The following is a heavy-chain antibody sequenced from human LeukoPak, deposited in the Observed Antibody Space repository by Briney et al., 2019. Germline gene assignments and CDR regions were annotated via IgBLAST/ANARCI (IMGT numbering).Heavy chain of an antibody. V-gene: IGHV3-33*01. Sequence: GGSLTLACAASGFTFSSYFMHWVRQPPGKGLEGVAVIWHDGSNKFYADFVKGPFTSSRDHSKNTLYLQMSSLRAEDRAVYYCARDGAVGTTLWYFDLWGRGTLVTV. CDR2: IWHDGSNK. CDR1: GFTFSSYF. CDR3: ARDGAVGTTLWYFDL. D-gene: IGHD1-1*01. J-gene: IGHJ2*01.